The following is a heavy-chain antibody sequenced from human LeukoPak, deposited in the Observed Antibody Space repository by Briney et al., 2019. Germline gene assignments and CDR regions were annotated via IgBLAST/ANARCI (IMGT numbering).Heavy chain of an antibody. J-gene: IGHJ6*03. V-gene: IGHV3-7*01. Sequence: GGSLRLSCSASGFMFSNYWMNWVRQAPGKGLEWVAIIRQDGADISYADSVKGRFTISRDNAKNSLYIQINSLRVDDTAVYYCGLVRRNYYYYMDIWGNGTTVIVSS. CDR1: GFMFSNYW. CDR3: GLVRRNYYYYMDI. CDR2: IRQDGADI. D-gene: IGHD3-10*01.